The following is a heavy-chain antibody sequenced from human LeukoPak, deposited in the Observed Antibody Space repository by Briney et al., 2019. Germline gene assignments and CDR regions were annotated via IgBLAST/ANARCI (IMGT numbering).Heavy chain of an antibody. V-gene: IGHV3-33*01. D-gene: IGHD3-10*01. CDR3: AGDYGSGIDC. J-gene: IGHJ4*02. CDR2: IWYDGSNK. CDR1: GLTFSSSG. Sequence: GGSLRLSCAASGLTFSSSGMHWVRQAPGKGPEWVALIWYDGSNKYYGDSVKGRFTISRDNSKNTLYLQMNSLRAEDTAVYYCAGDYGSGIDCWGQGTLVSVFS.